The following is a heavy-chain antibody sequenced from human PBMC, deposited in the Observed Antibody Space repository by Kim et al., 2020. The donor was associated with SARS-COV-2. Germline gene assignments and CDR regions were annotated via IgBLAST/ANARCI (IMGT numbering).Heavy chain of an antibody. V-gene: IGHV5-10-1*01. CDR1: GYSFTSYW. CDR2: IDPSDSYT. J-gene: IGHJ4*02. CDR3: ARRRYYDSSGYYYEVWDY. Sequence: GESLKISCKGSGYSFTSYWISWVRQMPGKGLEWMGRIDPSDSYTNYSPSFQGHVTISADKSISTAYLQWSSLKASDTAMYYCARRRYYDSSGYYYEVWDYWGQGTLVTVSS. D-gene: IGHD3-22*01.